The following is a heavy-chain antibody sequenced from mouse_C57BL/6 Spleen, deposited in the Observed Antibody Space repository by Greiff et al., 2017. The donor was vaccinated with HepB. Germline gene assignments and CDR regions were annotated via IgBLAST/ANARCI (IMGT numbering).Heavy chain of an antibody. D-gene: IGHD1-1*01. CDR2: INPNYGTT. CDR3: ARGGYYGSRNYAMDY. J-gene: IGHJ4*01. V-gene: IGHV1-39*01. Sequence: VHLQQSGPELVKPGASVKISCKASGYSFTDYNMNWVKQSNGKSLEWIGVINPNYGTTSYNQKFKGKATLTVDQSSSTAYMQLNSLTSEDSAVYYCARGGYYGSRNYAMDYWGQGTSVTVSS. CDR1: GYSFTDYN.